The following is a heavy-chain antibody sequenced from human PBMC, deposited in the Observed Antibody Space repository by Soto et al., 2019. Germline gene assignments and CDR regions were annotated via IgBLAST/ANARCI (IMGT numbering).Heavy chain of an antibody. CDR2: IIPIFGTA. CDR3: ARVFGVGATTGYYYGMDV. D-gene: IGHD1-26*01. J-gene: IGHJ6*02. Sequence: ASVKVSCKASGGTFSSYAISWVRQAPGQGLEWMGGIIPIFGTANYAQKFQGRVTITADESTSTAYMELSSLRSEDTAVYYCARVFGVGATTGYYYGMDVWGQGTTVTVSS. CDR1: GGTFSSYA. V-gene: IGHV1-69*13.